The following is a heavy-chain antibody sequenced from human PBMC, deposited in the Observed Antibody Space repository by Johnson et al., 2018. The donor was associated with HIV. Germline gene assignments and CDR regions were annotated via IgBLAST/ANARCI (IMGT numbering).Heavy chain of an antibody. V-gene: IGHV3-11*04. D-gene: IGHD3-10*01. J-gene: IGHJ3*02. CDR1: GVTVSNNY. Sequence: QVQLVESGGGVVKPGGSLRLSCAASGVTVSNNYMTWVRQAPGKGLEWLSYISSSGSTIYYADSVKGRFTISRDNAKNSLFLQRNRLRAEDTAVYYWARGHMVRGVTHAFDIWGQGTMVTVSS. CDR3: ARGHMVRGVTHAFDI. CDR2: ISSSGSTI.